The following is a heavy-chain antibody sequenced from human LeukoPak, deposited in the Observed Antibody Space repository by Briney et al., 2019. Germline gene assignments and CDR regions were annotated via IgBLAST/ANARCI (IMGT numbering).Heavy chain of an antibody. V-gene: IGHV1-2*02. CDR2: INPNNGGT. Sequence: ASVKVPCKASGYTFTGHYMHWVRQAPGQGLEWMGGINPNNGGTNYAQKFQGRVTTNRDTSISTAYMELSRLRSDDTAVYYCARGYALYSGRYIDFDYWGQGTLVTVSS. CDR1: GYTFTGHY. D-gene: IGHD1-26*01. CDR3: ARGYALYSGRYIDFDY. J-gene: IGHJ4*02.